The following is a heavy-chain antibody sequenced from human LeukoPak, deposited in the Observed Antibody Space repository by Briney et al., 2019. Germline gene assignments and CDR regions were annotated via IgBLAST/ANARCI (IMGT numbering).Heavy chain of an antibody. J-gene: IGHJ6*02. D-gene: IGHD3-3*01. CDR3: ARTNAEYYDFWSGYQHYYYYGMDV. CDR2: IKRDESEG. V-gene: IGHV3-7*01. Sequence: GGSLRLSCAASGFTFSNYWMNWVRQAPGKGLEWVANIKRDESEGNLVDSVRGRFTISRDNAKNSLYLQMNSLRAEDTAVYYCARTNAEYYDFWSGYQHYYYYGMDVWGQGTTVTVSS. CDR1: GFTFSNYW.